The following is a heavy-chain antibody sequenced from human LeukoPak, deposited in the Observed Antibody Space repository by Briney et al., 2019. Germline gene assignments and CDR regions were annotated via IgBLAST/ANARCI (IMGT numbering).Heavy chain of an antibody. V-gene: IGHV4-34*01. Sequence: SETLSLTCAVYGGSFSGYYWSWIRQPPGKGLEWIGEINHSGSTNYNPSLKSRVTISVDTSKNQFSLKLSSVTAADTAAYYCARGPRGYCSSTSCYYYGMDVWGKGTTVTVSS. CDR3: ARGPRGYCSSTSCYYYGMDV. CDR2: INHSGST. D-gene: IGHD2-2*01. CDR1: GGSFSGYY. J-gene: IGHJ6*04.